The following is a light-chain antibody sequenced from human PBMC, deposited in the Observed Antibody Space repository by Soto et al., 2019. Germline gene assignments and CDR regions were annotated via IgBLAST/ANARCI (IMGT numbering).Light chain of an antibody. CDR3: SSYTSGSASVV. J-gene: IGLJ2*01. CDR2: DVS. V-gene: IGLV2-14*01. CDR1: SSDVGTYNY. Sequence: QSALTQPASVSGSPGQSITISCTGTSSDVGTYNYVSWYQQHPGKAPKLMIYDVSNRPSGVSDRFSGSKSGNTASLTISGLQAEDEADYYCSSYTSGSASVVFGGGTKVTVL.